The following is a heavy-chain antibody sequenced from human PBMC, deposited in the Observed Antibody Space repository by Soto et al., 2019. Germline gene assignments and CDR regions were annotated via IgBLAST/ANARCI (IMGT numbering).Heavy chain of an antibody. J-gene: IGHJ4*02. CDR3: AKDLAYSSAYPGDQ. Sequence: GGSLRLSCAASGFTFSSYAMSWVRQVPGKGLEWVSFISGSGDATSFADSVKGRFTISRDNSKNMLYLHMNSLRAEDTALYYCAKDLAYSSAYPGDQWGQGTLVTVSS. CDR2: ISGSGDAT. CDR1: GFTFSSYA. D-gene: IGHD6-6*01. V-gene: IGHV3-23*01.